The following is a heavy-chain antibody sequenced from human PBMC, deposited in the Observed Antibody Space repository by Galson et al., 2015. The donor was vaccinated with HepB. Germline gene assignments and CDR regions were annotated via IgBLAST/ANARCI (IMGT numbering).Heavy chain of an antibody. CDR2: ITNDGVNP. CDR1: GFIFSDYH. D-gene: IGHD4-23*01. Sequence: SLRLSCAASGFIFSDYHMRWLRQAPGKRLEYVSAITNDGVNPYYADSVKGRFTISRDNSKNTLYLQMGSLRAEDMAVYYCARRTTVVNKWYFDLWGRGTLVTVSS. J-gene: IGHJ2*01. V-gene: IGHV3-64*02. CDR3: ARRTTVVNKWYFDL.